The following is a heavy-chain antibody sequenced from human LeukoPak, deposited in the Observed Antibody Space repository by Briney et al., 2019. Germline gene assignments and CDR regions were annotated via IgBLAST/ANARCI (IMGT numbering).Heavy chain of an antibody. J-gene: IGHJ1*01. V-gene: IGHV1-24*01. CDR3: ARAYTYYDFWSGYYTGEYFQH. D-gene: IGHD3-3*01. CDR1: GYTLTKLS. CDR2: FDPEDGET. Sequence: ASVKVSCKVSGYTLTKLSMHWVRQAPGKGLEWMGGFDPEDGETIYAQKFQGRVTMTEDTSTDTAYMELSSLRSEDTAVYYCARAYTYYDFWSGYYTGEYFQHWGQGTLVTVSS.